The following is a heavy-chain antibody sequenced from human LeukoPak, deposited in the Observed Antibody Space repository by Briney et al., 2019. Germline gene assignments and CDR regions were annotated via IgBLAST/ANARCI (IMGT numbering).Heavy chain of an antibody. CDR3: AIHSSHAPYYYYYMDV. CDR2: IYTSGST. J-gene: IGHJ6*03. Sequence: PSQTLSLTCTVSGGSISSGSYYWSWIRQPAGKGLEWIGRIYTSGSTNYNPSLKSRVTISVDTSKNQFSLKLSSVTAADTAVYYCAIHSSHAPYYYYYMDVWGKGTTVTVSS. CDR1: GGSISSGSYY. D-gene: IGHD6-13*01. V-gene: IGHV4-61*02.